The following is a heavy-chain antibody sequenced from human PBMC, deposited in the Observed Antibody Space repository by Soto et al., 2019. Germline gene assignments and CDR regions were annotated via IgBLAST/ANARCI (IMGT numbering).Heavy chain of an antibody. CDR3: ARDGPTMIVVAPALGAFDI. CDR1: GFTFSSYA. D-gene: IGHD3-22*01. Sequence: GGSLRLSCAASGFTFSSYAMHWVRQAQGKGLEWVAVISYDGSNKYYADSVKGRFTISRDNSKNTLYLQMNSLRAEDTAVYYWARDGPTMIVVAPALGAFDIWGQGTMVTVSS. J-gene: IGHJ3*02. V-gene: IGHV3-30-3*01. CDR2: ISYDGSNK.